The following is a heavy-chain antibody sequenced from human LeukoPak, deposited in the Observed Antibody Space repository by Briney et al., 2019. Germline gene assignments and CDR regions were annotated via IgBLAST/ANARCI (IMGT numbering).Heavy chain of an antibody. D-gene: IGHD1-1*01. J-gene: IGHJ4*02. CDR2: IYSSGST. Sequence: GESLRLSCAASGLTVSANYMSWVRQTPGKGLEWVSIIYSSGSTYYTDSLKGRFTISRDNSKNTLYLQVNSLKVEDTAVYYCARAGSDNWNDDSSDYWGQGTLVTVSS. CDR1: GLTVSANY. V-gene: IGHV3-53*01. CDR3: ARAGSDNWNDDSSDY.